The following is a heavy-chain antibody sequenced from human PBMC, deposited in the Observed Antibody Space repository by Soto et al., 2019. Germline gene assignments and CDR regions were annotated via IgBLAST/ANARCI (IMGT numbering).Heavy chain of an antibody. J-gene: IGHJ5*01. Sequence: SETLCLTCNVFGDSFTPYYWRCILQPPGKGLEWVGYIYYGGTTSYNPSPKSRVAISLETSKSQFSLRLTAVTAADTAVYYCARLGRYYQSLDTWGPGTLVTVS. V-gene: IGHV4-59*08. CDR3: ARLGRYYQSLDT. CDR1: GDSFTPYY. CDR2: IYYGGTT. D-gene: IGHD3-10*01.